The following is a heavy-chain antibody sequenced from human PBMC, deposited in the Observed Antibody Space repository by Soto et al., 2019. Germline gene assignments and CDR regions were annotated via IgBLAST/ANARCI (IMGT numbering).Heavy chain of an antibody. V-gene: IGHV1-46*01. CDR3: ATDRGRGVSYYIYFYGMDV. J-gene: IGHJ6*02. CDR1: GYTFTTYY. D-gene: IGHD1-26*01. CDR2: INPSGGSI. Sequence: QVQVVQSGAEVKKPGASVKVSCKASGYTFTTYYIHWVRQAPGQGLEWMGVINPSGGSINYAQKFKGIVTMTKDTSTITVYMDLSSLRSEDTAVYYCATDRGRGVSYYIYFYGMDVWGQGTTVTASS.